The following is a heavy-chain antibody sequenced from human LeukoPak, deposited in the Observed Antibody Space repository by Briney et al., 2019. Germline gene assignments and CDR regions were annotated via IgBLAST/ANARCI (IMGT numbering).Heavy chain of an antibody. D-gene: IGHD3-22*01. CDR3: ARGRGYYDSSGYYSAFDY. CDR1: GYTFTSYY. V-gene: IGHV1-46*01. Sequence: ASVKVPCKASGYTFTSYYMHWVRQAPGQGLEWMGIINPSGGSTSYAQKFQGRVTMTRDTSTSTVYMELSSLRSEDTAVYYCARGRGYYDSSGYYSAFDYWGQGTLVTVSS. J-gene: IGHJ4*02. CDR2: INPSGGST.